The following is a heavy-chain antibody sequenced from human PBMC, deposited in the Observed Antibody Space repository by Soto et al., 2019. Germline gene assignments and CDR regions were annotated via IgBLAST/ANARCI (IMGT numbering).Heavy chain of an antibody. Sequence: GRSPILSCTASGFNVSSYAMHWVLHTTGKGLEWVAVMWYDGTNKYYGESVKGRFTISRDNSENTLYLQMNSLRVEDTAVYYCARDATFGTKGGSFDIWGHGTLVTVPS. CDR3: ARDATFGTKGGSFDI. J-gene: IGHJ3*02. D-gene: IGHD3-16*01. V-gene: IGHV3-33*08. CDR1: GFNVSSYA. CDR2: MWYDGTNK.